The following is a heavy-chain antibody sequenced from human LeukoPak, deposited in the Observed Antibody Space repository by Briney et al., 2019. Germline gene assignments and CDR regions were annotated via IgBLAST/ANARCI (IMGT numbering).Heavy chain of an antibody. V-gene: IGHV4-34*01. CDR1: GGSFSGYY. Sequence: PSETLSLTCAVYGGSFSGYYWSWIRQPPGKGLEWIGEINHSGSTNYNPSLKSRVTISVDTSKNQFSLKLSSVTAADTAVYYCARRRYDILTGYFYFDYWGQGTLVTVSS. D-gene: IGHD3-9*01. CDR2: INHSGST. J-gene: IGHJ4*02. CDR3: ARRRYDILTGYFYFDY.